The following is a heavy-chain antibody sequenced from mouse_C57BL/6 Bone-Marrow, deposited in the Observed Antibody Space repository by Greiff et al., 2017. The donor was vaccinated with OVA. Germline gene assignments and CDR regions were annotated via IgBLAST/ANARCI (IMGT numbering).Heavy chain of an antibody. CDR1: GFTFSDYY. CDR3: ARLYYFDY. CDR2: ISNGGGST. Sequence: EVMLVESGGGLVQPGGSLKLSCAASGFTFSDYYMYWVRQTPEKRLEWVAYISNGGGSTYYPDTVKGRFTISRDNAKNTLYLQMSRLKSEDTAMYYCARLYYFDYWGQGTTLTVSS. V-gene: IGHV5-12*01. J-gene: IGHJ2*01.